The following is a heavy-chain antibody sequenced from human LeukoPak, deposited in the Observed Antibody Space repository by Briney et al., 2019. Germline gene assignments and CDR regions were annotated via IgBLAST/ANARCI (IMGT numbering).Heavy chain of an antibody. J-gene: IGHJ4*02. CDR3: ASGYFDY. CDR1: GFTFSSST. Sequence: PGGSLRLSCAASGFTFSSSTMNWVRQAPGKGLEWVSSISTSSNYIFYADSVRGRFSISRDNAKSSVYLQMDSLRAEDTAVYYCASGYFDYWGQGSLVTVSS. CDR2: ISTSSNYI. V-gene: IGHV3-21*06.